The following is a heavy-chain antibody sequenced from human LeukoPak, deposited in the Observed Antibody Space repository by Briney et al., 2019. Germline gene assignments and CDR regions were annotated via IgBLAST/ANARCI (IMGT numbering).Heavy chain of an antibody. J-gene: IGHJ3*02. CDR2: MTRSSAI. CDR1: GFSFTSYS. CDR3: ARAQTMFWEFDGFDI. V-gene: IGHV3-48*02. D-gene: IGHD3-10*02. Sequence: GGSLRLSCTASGFSFTSYSMNWVRQSPGKGLEWVATMTRSSAIFYADSVKGRFTISRDNAKNSVYLQMNSLRDEDTAVYSCARAQTMFWEFDGFDIWGRGTKVTVSS.